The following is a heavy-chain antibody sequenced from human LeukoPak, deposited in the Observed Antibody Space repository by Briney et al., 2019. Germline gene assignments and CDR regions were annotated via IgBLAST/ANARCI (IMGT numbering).Heavy chain of an antibody. D-gene: IGHD1-1*01. CDR3: ARQKSPVHYYYYMDV. V-gene: IGHV4-34*01. CDR1: GGSFSGYY. CDR2: INHSGST. J-gene: IGHJ6*03. Sequence: SETLSLTCAGYGGSFSGYYWSWIRQPPGKGLGWIGEINHSGSTNYNPSLKSRVTISVDTSKNQFSLKLSSVTAADTAVYYCARQKSPVHYYYYMDVWGKGTTVTVSS.